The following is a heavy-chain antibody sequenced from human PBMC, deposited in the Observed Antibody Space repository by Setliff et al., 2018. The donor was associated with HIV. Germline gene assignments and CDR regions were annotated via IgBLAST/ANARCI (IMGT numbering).Heavy chain of an antibody. Sequence: ASETLSLTCSVSGASISSGYYWGWIRQPPGKGLEWIGSIFHSASTTYNPSLKSRVTISIDTSKNQFSLKLTSVTAADTAVYYCARRGAYGYDYFDYWGPGTLVTVSS. CDR2: IFHSAST. CDR1: GASISSGYY. V-gene: IGHV4-38-2*02. J-gene: IGHJ4*02. CDR3: ARRGAYGYDYFDY. D-gene: IGHD5-12*01.